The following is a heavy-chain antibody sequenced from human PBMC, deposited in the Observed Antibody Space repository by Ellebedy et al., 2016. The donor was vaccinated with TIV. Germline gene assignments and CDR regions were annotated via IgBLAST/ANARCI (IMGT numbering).Heavy chain of an antibody. CDR1: GFTFSSYG. V-gene: IGHV3-7*01. CDR3: VTTPNPFDS. J-gene: IGHJ4*02. D-gene: IGHD2-15*01. Sequence: PGGSLRLSCGASGFTFSSYGMHWVRQAPGKGLEWVANIKQDGSEKHYVDSVKGRFTISSDNSKNSLYLHMNSLRVEDTAVYYCVTTPNPFDSWGQGTLVTVSS. CDR2: IKQDGSEK.